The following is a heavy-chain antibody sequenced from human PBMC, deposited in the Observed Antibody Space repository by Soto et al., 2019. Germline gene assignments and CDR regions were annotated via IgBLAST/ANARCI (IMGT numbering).Heavy chain of an antibody. Sequence: SETLSLTCTVSGGSVSSGDYYWSWIRQPPGKGLEWIGYIYYSGSPYYNPSLKSRVTISVDTSKNQFSLKLTSVTAANTAVYYCARDLVLLRNGLGEWAFDIWGQGTMVTVSS. J-gene: IGHJ3*02. CDR3: ARDLVLLRNGLGEWAFDI. V-gene: IGHV4-30-4*01. CDR1: GGSVSSGDYY. D-gene: IGHD6-13*01. CDR2: IYYSGSP.